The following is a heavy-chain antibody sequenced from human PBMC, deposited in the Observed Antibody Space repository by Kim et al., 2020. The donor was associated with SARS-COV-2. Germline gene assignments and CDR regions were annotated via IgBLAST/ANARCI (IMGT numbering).Heavy chain of an antibody. CDR1: GGSFSGYY. J-gene: IGHJ4*01. V-gene: IGHV4-34*01. CDR2: INHSGST. D-gene: IGHD6-19*01. CDR3: SRSPSRLQPVAGTNCYY. Sequence: SETLSLTCAVYGGSFSGYYWRWIRQPPGKGLEWIGEINHSGSTNYNPSLKRRRTISVDTSTNHSSLKLISVTAADTAVYYCSRSPSRLQPVAGTNCYYWG.